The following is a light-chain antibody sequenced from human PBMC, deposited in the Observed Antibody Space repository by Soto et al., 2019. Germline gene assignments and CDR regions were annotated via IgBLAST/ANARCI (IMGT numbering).Light chain of an antibody. Sequence: DIKMAQSPSFLSASVGDRVTITCRTRQTISNYLNWYQQKPGKAPKVLIYAASHLQSGVPLRFSGSGSGTDFALTISSLQPEDFATYYCQQSFTTPWTFGQGTKVEIK. CDR3: QQSFTTPWT. V-gene: IGKV1-39*01. J-gene: IGKJ1*01. CDR2: AAS. CDR1: QTISNY.